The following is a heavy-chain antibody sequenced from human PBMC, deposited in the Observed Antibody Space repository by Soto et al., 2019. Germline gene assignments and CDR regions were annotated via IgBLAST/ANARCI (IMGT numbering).Heavy chain of an antibody. CDR2: ISADNGNT. Sequence: QAQLVQSGAEVKKPGASVKVSCKASGYTFYSHSISWVRQAPGQGLEWMGRISADNGNTKYAQKFRGRVTMTTDTSTSTVYMERRNLRSDDTAVYYCAMCIQQDYYYGMDVWGQGTTVTVSS. J-gene: IGHJ6*02. V-gene: IGHV1-18*01. D-gene: IGHD5-18*01. CDR1: GYTFYSHS. CDR3: AMCIQQDYYYGMDV.